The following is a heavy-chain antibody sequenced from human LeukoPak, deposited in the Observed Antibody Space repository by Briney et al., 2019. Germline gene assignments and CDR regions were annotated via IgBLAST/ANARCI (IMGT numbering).Heavy chain of an antibody. D-gene: IGHD6-6*01. CDR3: ARGREYSSSSITENWFDP. Sequence: GGSLRLSCAASGFTFSNYGMHWVRQAPDKGLEWVAAISKDGRDKYYADSVKGRFTISRHNSKNTLYLQMNSLRAEDTAVYYCARGREYSSSSITENWFDPWGQGTLVTVSS. CDR2: ISKDGRDK. CDR1: GFTFSNYG. J-gene: IGHJ5*02. V-gene: IGHV3-30*03.